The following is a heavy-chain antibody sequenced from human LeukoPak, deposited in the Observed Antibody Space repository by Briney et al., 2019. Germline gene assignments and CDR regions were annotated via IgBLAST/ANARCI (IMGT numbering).Heavy chain of an antibody. Sequence: PGGSLRLSCAASGFTFSSYAMHWVRQAPGKGLEWVAVISYDGSNKYYADSVKGRFTISRDNSKNTLYLQMNSLRAEDTAVYYCASGGLRHKALDYWGQGTLVTVSS. CDR2: ISYDGSNK. V-gene: IGHV3-30*01. CDR1: GFTFSSYA. D-gene: IGHD3-16*01. CDR3: ASGGLRHKALDY. J-gene: IGHJ4*02.